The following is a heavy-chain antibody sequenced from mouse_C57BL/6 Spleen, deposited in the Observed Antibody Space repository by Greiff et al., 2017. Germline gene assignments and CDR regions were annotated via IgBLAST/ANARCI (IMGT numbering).Heavy chain of an antibody. CDR3: TTLHYYGSRHWYFDV. D-gene: IGHD1-1*01. CDR2: IDPENGDT. CDR1: GFNIKDDY. V-gene: IGHV14-4*01. Sequence: VQLKQSGAELVRPGASVKLSCTASGFNIKDDYMHWVKQRPEQGLEWIGWIDPENGDTEYASKFQGKATITADTSSNTAYLQLSSLTSEDTAVYYCTTLHYYGSRHWYFDVWGTGTTVTVSS. J-gene: IGHJ1*03.